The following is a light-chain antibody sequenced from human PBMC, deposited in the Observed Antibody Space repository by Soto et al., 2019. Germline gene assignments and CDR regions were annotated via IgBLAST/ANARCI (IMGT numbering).Light chain of an antibody. CDR1: SSNIGSNY. J-gene: IGLJ2*01. CDR2: RNN. Sequence: QSVLTQPPSASGTPGQRVTISCSGTSSNIGSNYVYWYQQLPGTAPKLLIFRNNQRPSGVPDRFSGSKSGTSASLAISDLRSDDEADYYCAAWDDSLSGVVFGGGTKLTVL. V-gene: IGLV1-47*01. CDR3: AAWDDSLSGVV.